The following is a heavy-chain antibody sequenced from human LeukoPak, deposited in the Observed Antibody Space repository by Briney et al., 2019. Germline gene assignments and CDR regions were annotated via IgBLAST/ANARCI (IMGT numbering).Heavy chain of an antibody. D-gene: IGHD4-17*01. CDR2: INPNSGGT. CDR3: ARGPSTTSVTTNFDY. CDR1: GYAFTGYY. J-gene: IGHJ4*02. V-gene: IGHV1-2*02. Sequence: ASVKVSCKASGYAFTGYYMHWVRQAPGQGLEWMGWINPNSGGTNYAQRFQGRVTMTRDTSITTVYMELNSLTSDDTAVYYCARGPSTTSVTTNFDYWGQGTLVTVSS.